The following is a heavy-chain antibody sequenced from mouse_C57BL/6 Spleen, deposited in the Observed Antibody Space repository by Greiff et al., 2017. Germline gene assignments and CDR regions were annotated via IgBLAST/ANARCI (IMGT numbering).Heavy chain of an antibody. Sequence: VQLQQSGPELVKPGASVKISCKASGYSFTGYYMNWVKQSPEKSLEWIGGINPSTGGTTYNQKFKAKATLTVDKSSSTAYMQLKSLTSEDSAVYYCARSGMGLRREDYYAMDYWGQGTSVTVSS. D-gene: IGHD2-4*01. V-gene: IGHV1-42*01. CDR1: GYSFTGYY. J-gene: IGHJ4*01. CDR3: ARSGMGLRREDYYAMDY. CDR2: INPSTGGT.